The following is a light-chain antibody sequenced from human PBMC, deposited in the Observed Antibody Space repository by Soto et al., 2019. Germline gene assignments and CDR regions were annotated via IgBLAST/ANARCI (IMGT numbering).Light chain of an antibody. CDR3: QQRINWPRT. Sequence: EIVLTQSPATLSLSPGERATLSCRASQSVSSYLAWYQQKPGQAPRLLIYDASNRATGIPARFSGSGPGTDFTLTISSLEPEDFAVYYCQQRINWPRTFGQGTKLEIK. V-gene: IGKV3-11*01. CDR1: QSVSSY. J-gene: IGKJ2*01. CDR2: DAS.